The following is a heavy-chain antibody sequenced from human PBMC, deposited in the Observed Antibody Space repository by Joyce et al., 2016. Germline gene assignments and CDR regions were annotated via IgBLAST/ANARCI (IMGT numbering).Heavy chain of an antibody. J-gene: IGHJ5*01. D-gene: IGHD5-12*01. V-gene: IGHV4-4*02. Sequence: QVQLQESGPGLVKPSGTLSLTCAVSGGSISSAHWWSWVRQPPGKGLEWIGEIYLGGSTAYHPSLKSRVTMSVDKPKNQRSLKMNSVTAADTAVYYCARNGAYSQDSWGQGTLVTVSS. CDR2: IYLGGST. CDR1: GGSISSAHW. CDR3: ARNGAYSQDS.